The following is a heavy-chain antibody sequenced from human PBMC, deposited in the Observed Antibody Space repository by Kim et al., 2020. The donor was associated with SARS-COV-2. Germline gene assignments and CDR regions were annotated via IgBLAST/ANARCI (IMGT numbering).Heavy chain of an antibody. CDR3: ARGRDQSYYGSGRPVQFD. CDR1: GGSFSGYY. J-gene: IGHJ4*01. D-gene: IGHD3-10*01. Sequence: SETLSLTCAVYGGSFSGYYWSWIRQPPGKGLEWIGEINHSGSTNYNPSLKSRVTISVDTSKNQLSLRLSSVTAADTAVYYCARGRDQSYYGSGRPVQFD. CDR2: INHSGST. V-gene: IGHV4-34*01.